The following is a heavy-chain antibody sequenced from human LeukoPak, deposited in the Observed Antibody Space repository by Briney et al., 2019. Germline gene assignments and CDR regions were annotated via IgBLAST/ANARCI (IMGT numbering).Heavy chain of an antibody. CDR1: GYTLTELS. Sequence: ASVKVSCKVSGYTLTELSMHWVRQAPGKGLGGMGGFDPEDGETIYAQKFQGRVTMTEDTSTDTAYMELSSLRSEDTAVYYCATFRVGTYCSGGSCYGPPSYYFDYWGQGTLVTVSS. V-gene: IGHV1-24*01. CDR3: ATFRVGTYCSGGSCYGPPSYYFDY. J-gene: IGHJ4*02. D-gene: IGHD2-15*01. CDR2: FDPEDGET.